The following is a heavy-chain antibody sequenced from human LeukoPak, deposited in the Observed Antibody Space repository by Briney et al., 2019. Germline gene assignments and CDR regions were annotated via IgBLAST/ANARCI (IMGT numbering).Heavy chain of an antibody. J-gene: IGHJ5*02. CDR2: IYSGGST. CDR3: ARGSSWYNWFDP. Sequence: GGSLRLSCAASGFTVSNSYMSWVRQAPGKGLEWVSVIYSGGSTYYADSVKGRFTISRDNSKNTLYLQMSSLRAEDTAVYYCARGSSWYNWFDPWGQGTPVTVSS. V-gene: IGHV3-53*01. CDR1: GFTVSNSY. D-gene: IGHD6-13*01.